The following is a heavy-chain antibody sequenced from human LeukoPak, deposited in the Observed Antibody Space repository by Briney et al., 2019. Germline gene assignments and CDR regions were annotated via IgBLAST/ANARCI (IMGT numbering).Heavy chain of an antibody. CDR1: GFSLSNARMG. Sequence: SGPVLVKPTETLTLTCTVSGFSLSNARMGVSWIRQPPGKALEWLAHIFSSDEKSYSTSLKNRLTISKDTSKSQVVLTMTSMDPVDTATYYCARILGAYSSGWYGAFDIWGQGTMVTVSS. CDR3: ARILGAYSSGWYGAFDI. J-gene: IGHJ3*02. CDR2: IFSSDEK. V-gene: IGHV2-26*01. D-gene: IGHD6-19*01.